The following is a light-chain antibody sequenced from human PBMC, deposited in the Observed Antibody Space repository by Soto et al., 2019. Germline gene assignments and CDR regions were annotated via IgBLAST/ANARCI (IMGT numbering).Light chain of an antibody. CDR2: GAS. J-gene: IGKJ1*01. CDR1: QSVGSSS. CDR3: QLYGDSST. Sequence: EIVLTQSPGTLSLAPGKRASLSCRASQSVGSSSVAWYQHKRGQAPRLLIYGASSRATGIPDRLSGSGSEIYFTLTLSMLESEDCAVDFCQLYGDSSTFGQGSKVEMK. V-gene: IGKV3-20*01.